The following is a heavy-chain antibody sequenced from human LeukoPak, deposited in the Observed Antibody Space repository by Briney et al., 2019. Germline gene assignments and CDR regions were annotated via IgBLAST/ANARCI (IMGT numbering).Heavy chain of an antibody. CDR3: ARSLYYDFWWDY. CDR1: GGTFSSYA. V-gene: IGHV1-69*13. D-gene: IGHD3-3*01. CDR2: IIPIFGTA. J-gene: IGHJ4*02. Sequence: SVKVSCKASGGTFSSYAISWVRQAPGQGLEWMGGIIPIFGTANYAQKFQGRVTITADESTSTAYMELSSLRSEDTAVYYCARSLYYDFWWDYWGQGTLVTVSS.